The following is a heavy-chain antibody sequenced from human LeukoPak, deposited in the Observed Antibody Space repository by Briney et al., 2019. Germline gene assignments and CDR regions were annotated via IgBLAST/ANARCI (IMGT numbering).Heavy chain of an antibody. CDR2: ISANDGNT. Sequence: ASVKVSCKASGYTFTSYGISWVRQAPGQGLEWMGWISANDGNTDYPQKFQGRVTITRDTSASTAYMELSSLRSEDTAVYYCARDRIYDFWSGYTDWFDPWGQGTLVTVSS. CDR1: GYTFTSYG. J-gene: IGHJ5*02. CDR3: ARDRIYDFWSGYTDWFDP. D-gene: IGHD3-3*01. V-gene: IGHV1-18*01.